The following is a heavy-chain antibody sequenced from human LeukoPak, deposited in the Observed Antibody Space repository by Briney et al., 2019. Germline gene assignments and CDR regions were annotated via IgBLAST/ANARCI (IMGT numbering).Heavy chain of an antibody. CDR1: GGTFSSYA. CDR2: IIPIFGTA. V-gene: IGHV1-69*06. CDR3: AESSSSSSYWFDP. Sequence: SVKVSCKASGGTFSSYAISWVRQAPGQGLEWMGGIIPIFGTANYAQKFQGRVTITADKSTSTAYMELSSLRSEDTAVYYCAESSSSSSYWFDPWGQGTLVTVSS. J-gene: IGHJ5*02. D-gene: IGHD6-6*01.